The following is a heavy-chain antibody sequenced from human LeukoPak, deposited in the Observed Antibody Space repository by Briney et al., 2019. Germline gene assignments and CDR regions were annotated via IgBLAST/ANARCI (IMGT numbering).Heavy chain of an antibody. Sequence: SETLSLTCTVSGASISSYHWSWIRQPPGKELEWIGYIYYTGSTDYNPSLKSRVTMSVDTSKNQFSLKLSSVTAADTAVYYCATLQSSGYDYSDYWGQGILVTVSS. CDR1: GASISSYH. CDR2: IYYTGST. J-gene: IGHJ4*02. D-gene: IGHD3-22*01. V-gene: IGHV4-59*08. CDR3: ATLQSSGYDYSDY.